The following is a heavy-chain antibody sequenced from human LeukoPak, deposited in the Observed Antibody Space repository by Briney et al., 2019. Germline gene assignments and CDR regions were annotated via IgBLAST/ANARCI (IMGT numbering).Heavy chain of an antibody. CDR1: GFTFSIAW. D-gene: IGHD6-13*01. Sequence: GGSLRLSCAASGFTFSIAWMSWVRQAPGKGLEWVGRIKSKIDGGTTDYATPVKGRFSVSRDDSRNTLHLQMNSLKTEDTAVYYCTTDAGYTSRWYNYWGQGTLVTVSS. V-gene: IGHV3-15*01. CDR3: TTDAGYTSRWYNY. J-gene: IGHJ4*02. CDR2: IKSKIDGGTT.